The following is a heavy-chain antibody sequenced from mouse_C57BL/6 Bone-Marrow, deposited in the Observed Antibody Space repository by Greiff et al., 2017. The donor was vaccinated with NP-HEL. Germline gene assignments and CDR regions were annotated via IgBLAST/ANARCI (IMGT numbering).Heavy chain of an antibody. V-gene: IGHV5-16*01. Sequence: EVQRVESEGGLVQPGSSMKLSCTASGFTFSDYYMAWVRQVPEKGLEWVANINYDGSSTYYLDSLQSRFIISRDNAKNILYLQMSSLKSEDIATYYCARDRDYYMDYWGQGTSVTVSS. CDR3: ARDRDYYMDY. CDR1: GFTFSDYY. CDR2: INYDGSST. J-gene: IGHJ4*01. D-gene: IGHD2-1*01.